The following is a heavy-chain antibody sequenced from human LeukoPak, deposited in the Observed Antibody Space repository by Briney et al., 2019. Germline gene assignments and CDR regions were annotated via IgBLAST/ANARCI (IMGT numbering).Heavy chain of an antibody. D-gene: IGHD7-27*01. J-gene: IGHJ3*02. Sequence: GGSLRLSCAASGFTVSSNYMSWVRQAPGKGLEWVSVIYSGGSTYYADSVKGRFTISRDNSKNTLYLQMNSLRAEDTAVYYCARDLANWGLRDAFDIWGQGTMVTVSS. CDR3: ARDLANWGLRDAFDI. CDR2: IYSGGST. V-gene: IGHV3-53*01. CDR1: GFTVSSNY.